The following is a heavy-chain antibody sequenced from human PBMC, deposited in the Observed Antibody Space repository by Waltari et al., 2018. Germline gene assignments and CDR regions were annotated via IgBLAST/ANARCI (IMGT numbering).Heavy chain of an antibody. Sequence: QVQLGESGGGVVQSGRSLSISCVGPGSPFPNHGMNWVRQGPGKGLEWVAVIWYDGSNKNYVDSVKGRCTISRDNSKNTMYLEMNRLRAEDTAVYFCARGDGGSGLGASDIWGQGTMVTVSS. CDR2: IWYDGSNK. D-gene: IGHD3-3*01. CDR3: ARGDGGSGLGASDI. V-gene: IGHV3-33*01. CDR1: GSPFPNHG. J-gene: IGHJ3*02.